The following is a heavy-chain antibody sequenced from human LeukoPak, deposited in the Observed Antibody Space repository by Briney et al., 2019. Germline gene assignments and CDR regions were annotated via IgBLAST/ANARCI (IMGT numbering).Heavy chain of an antibody. CDR2: ISSSSSTI. D-gene: IGHD3-10*01. CDR3: ARDRGLWFGGEYYFDY. CDR1: GFTFSSYS. V-gene: IGHV3-48*01. Sequence: GGSLRLSCAASGFTFSSYSMNWVRQAPGKGPEWVSYISSSSSTIYYADSVKGRFTISRDNAKNSLYLQMNSLRAEDTAVYYCARDRGLWFGGEYYFDYWGQGTLVTVSS. J-gene: IGHJ4*02.